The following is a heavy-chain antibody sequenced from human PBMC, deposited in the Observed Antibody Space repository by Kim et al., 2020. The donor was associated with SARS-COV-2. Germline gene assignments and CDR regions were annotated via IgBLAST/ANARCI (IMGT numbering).Heavy chain of an antibody. J-gene: IGHJ5*02. CDR2: ISGSGGST. CDR1: GFTFSSYA. Sequence: GGSLRLSCAASGFTFSSYAMSWVRQAPGKGLEWVSAISGSGGSTYYADSVKGRFTISRDNSKNTLYLQMNSLRAEDTAVYYCAKDRGIAARPAINWFDPWGQGTLVTVSS. D-gene: IGHD6-6*01. CDR3: AKDRGIAARPAINWFDP. V-gene: IGHV3-23*01.